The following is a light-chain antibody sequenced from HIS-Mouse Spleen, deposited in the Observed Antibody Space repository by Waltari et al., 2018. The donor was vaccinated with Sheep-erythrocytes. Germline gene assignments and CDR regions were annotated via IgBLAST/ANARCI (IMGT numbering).Light chain of an antibody. Sequence: DIVMTQSPLSLPVTPGEPASILCRSSQSLLHSNGYNYLDWYLQKPGQSPQLLIYLGFNPASGVPDRFSGSGSGTDFTLKISRVEAEDVGVYYCMQALQTPWTFGQGTKVEIK. CDR3: MQALQTPWT. CDR1: QSLLHSNGYNY. J-gene: IGKJ1*01. V-gene: IGKV2-28*01. CDR2: LGF.